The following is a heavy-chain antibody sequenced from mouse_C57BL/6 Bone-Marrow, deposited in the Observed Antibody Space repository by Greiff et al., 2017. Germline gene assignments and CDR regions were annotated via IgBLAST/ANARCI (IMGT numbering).Heavy chain of an antibody. Sequence: EVHLVESGPGLVKPSQSLSLTCSVTGYSITSGYYWNWIRQFPGNKLEWMGYISYDGSNNYNPSLKNRISITRDTSKNQFFLKLNSVTTEDTATYYCARKDYGSSSYYFDYWGQGTTLTVSS. CDR2: ISYDGSN. V-gene: IGHV3-6*01. J-gene: IGHJ2*01. D-gene: IGHD1-1*01. CDR3: ARKDYGSSSYYFDY. CDR1: GYSITSGYY.